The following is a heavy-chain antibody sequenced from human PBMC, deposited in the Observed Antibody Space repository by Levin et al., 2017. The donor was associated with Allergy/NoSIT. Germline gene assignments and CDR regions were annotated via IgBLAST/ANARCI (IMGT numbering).Heavy chain of an antibody. J-gene: IGHJ6*03. CDR3: AREPYYYYYYMDV. V-gene: IGHV3-7*04. CDR1: GFTFRSYW. Sequence: PGGSLRLSCAASGFTFRSYWMNWVRQAPGKGLEWVANIKQDGSERNYVDSVKGRFTISRDNTKNSLFLRMNSLTAEDTAVYYCAREPYYYYYYMDVWGKGTTVTVSS. CDR2: IKQDGSER.